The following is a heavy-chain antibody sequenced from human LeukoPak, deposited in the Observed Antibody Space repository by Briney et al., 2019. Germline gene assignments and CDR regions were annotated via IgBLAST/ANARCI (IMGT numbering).Heavy chain of an antibody. CDR1: GYTFTRYH. D-gene: IGHD6-13*01. CDR3: ARGSGSSWYWFYDY. J-gene: IGHJ4*02. CDR2: MNPSGGST. Sequence: ASVKVSCKASGYTFTRYHMHWVRQAPRQGLEWMGIMNPSGGSTTYAQQFQGRVTMTRGTSTNTVYMELSSLRSEDTAVYYCARGSGSSWYWFYDYWGQGTLVTVSS. V-gene: IGHV1-46*01.